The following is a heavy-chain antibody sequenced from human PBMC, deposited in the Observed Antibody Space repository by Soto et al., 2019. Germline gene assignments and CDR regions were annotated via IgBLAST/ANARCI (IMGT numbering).Heavy chain of an antibody. CDR3: AHRRVAAGVPWAGGALDY. Sequence: QITLEESGPTRVKPTQTLTLTCTFSGFSLSTYGVGVAWIRQPPGKALEWLAVIYWDDDKRYNPSLKNRLTIMNDPSNNLMLGTMTNMNPGDTATYYCAHRRVAAGVPWAGGALDYWGQGTLVTVSS. V-gene: IGHV2-5*02. J-gene: IGHJ4*02. CDR1: GFSLSTYGVG. CDR2: IYWDDDK. D-gene: IGHD3-10*01.